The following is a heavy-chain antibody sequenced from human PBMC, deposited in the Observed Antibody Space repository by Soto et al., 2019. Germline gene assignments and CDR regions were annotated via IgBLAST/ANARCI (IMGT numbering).Heavy chain of an antibody. Sequence: SVKVSCKASGDTFRSYVVSWVRQAPGQGLEWMGGFIPLFNAAKYAKKFQGGVAISADGSTNTAYMELSSLRSADTAVYYCATNRYYFGSSGNYRCGGLYGRDGRRQETTVT. J-gene: IGHJ6*01. CDR3: ATNRYYFGSSGNYRCGGLYGRDG. CDR1: GDTFRSYV. CDR2: FIPLFNAA. D-gene: IGHD3-22*01. V-gene: IGHV1-69*13.